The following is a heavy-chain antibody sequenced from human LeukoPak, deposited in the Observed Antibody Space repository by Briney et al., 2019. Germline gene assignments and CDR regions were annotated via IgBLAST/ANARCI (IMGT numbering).Heavy chain of an antibody. Sequence: GGSLRLSCAASGFTFSSYAMSWVRQAPGEGLEWVSAISGSGGSTYYADSVKGRFTISRDNSKNTLYLQMNSLRAEDTAVYYCAKGHYYDSSGSDYWGQGTLVTVSS. CDR1: GFTFSSYA. V-gene: IGHV3-23*01. D-gene: IGHD3-22*01. CDR2: ISGSGGST. J-gene: IGHJ4*02. CDR3: AKGHYYDSSGSDY.